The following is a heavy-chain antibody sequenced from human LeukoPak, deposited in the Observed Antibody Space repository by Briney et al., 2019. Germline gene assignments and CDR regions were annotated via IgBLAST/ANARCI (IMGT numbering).Heavy chain of an antibody. J-gene: IGHJ4*02. CDR1: GFTFSNYG. Sequence: GRSLRLSCAASGFTFSNYGMHWVRQAPGKGLEWVAVIWYDGTNKYYADSVKGRFTISRDNSKNTLYLQMNSLRAEDTAVHYCAREAGRGYFDYWGQGTLVTVSS. CDR3: AREAGRGYFDY. D-gene: IGHD6-19*01. V-gene: IGHV3-33*01. CDR2: IWYDGTNK.